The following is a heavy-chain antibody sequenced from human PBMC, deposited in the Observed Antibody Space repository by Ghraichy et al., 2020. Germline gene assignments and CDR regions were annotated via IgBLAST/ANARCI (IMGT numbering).Heavy chain of an antibody. D-gene: IGHD4-17*01. CDR3: ARERIDYGDYQGMDV. CDR1: GGSVSSGSYY. CDR2: IYYSGST. Sequence: SETLSLTCTVSGGSVSSGSYYWSWIRQPPGKGLEWIGYIYYSGSTNYNPSLKSRVTISVDTSKNQFSLKLSSVTAADTAVYYCARERIDYGDYQGMDVWGQGTTVTVSS. V-gene: IGHV4-61*01. J-gene: IGHJ6*02.